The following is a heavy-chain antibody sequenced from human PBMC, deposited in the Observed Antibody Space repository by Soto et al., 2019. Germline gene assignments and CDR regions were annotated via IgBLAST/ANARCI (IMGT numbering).Heavy chain of an antibody. J-gene: IGHJ6*03. Sequence: GSLRLSCAASGFTFSSYWMSWVRQAPGKGLEWVANIKQDGSEKYYVDSVKGRFTISRDNAKNSLYLQMNSLRAEDTAVYYCARDGLVFVIVVVPAAIAYYYYYYMDVWGKGTTVTVSS. CDR2: IKQDGSEK. D-gene: IGHD2-2*01. CDR1: GFTFSSYW. V-gene: IGHV3-7*01. CDR3: ARDGLVFVIVVVPAAIAYYYYYYMDV.